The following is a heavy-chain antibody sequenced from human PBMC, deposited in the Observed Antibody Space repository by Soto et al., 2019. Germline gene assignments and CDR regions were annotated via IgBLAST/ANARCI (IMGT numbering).Heavy chain of an antibody. CDR3: ARSASRAYCRCMDV. J-gene: IGHJ6*04. Sequence: GASVKVSCKAFGYTFSSQGVHWVRQAPGQRLEWMGWINAGSGNTKSSHKFQGRVIISRDTSAGTAYMELNSLTSEDTAVYFCARSASRAYCRCMDVWGEGTTLTVFS. CDR1: GYTFSSQG. D-gene: IGHD2-21*01. CDR2: INAGSGNT. V-gene: IGHV1-3*01.